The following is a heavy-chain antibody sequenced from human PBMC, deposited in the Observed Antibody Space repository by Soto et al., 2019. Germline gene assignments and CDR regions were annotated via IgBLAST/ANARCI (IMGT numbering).Heavy chain of an antibody. CDR2: IYYSGTT. J-gene: IGHJ4*02. V-gene: IGHV4-59*01. D-gene: IGHD3-22*01. CDR3: ARDFRYAGYDSTGYYYGGHFDY. CDR1: GGSIGSYY. Sequence: KPSETLSLTCTVSGGSIGSYYWSWIRQTPGKGLEWIGYIYYSGTTYYNPSLKSRVTISVDTSKNQFSLKLTSVTAADTAVYYCARDFRYAGYDSTGYYYGGHFDYWGQGALVTVSS.